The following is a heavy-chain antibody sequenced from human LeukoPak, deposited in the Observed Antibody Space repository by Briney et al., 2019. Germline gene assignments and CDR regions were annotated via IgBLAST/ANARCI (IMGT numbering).Heavy chain of an antibody. V-gene: IGHV4-59*01. CDR3: ARGGTSGWRTPNDDY. Sequence: PSETLSLTCTVSGGTISSYYWSWVRQPPGKGLEWIGYIYYSGSTKYNPSLKSRVTISVDTSKNQFSLKLSSVTAADTAVYYCARGGTSGWRTPNDDYWGQGTLVTVSS. J-gene: IGHJ4*02. D-gene: IGHD6-19*01. CDR1: GGTISSYY. CDR2: IYYSGST.